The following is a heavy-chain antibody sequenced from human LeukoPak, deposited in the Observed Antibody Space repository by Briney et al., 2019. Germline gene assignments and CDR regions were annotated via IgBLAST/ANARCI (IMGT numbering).Heavy chain of an antibody. D-gene: IGHD6-19*01. CDR2: MNPNSGNT. CDR1: GYTFTSYD. CDR3: ARGLGAVAGTSDAFDI. Sequence: ASVKVSCKASGYTFTSYDINWVRQATGQGLEWMGWMNPNSGNTGYAQKFQGRVTMTRNTSISTAYMELSSLRSEDTAVYYCARGLGAVAGTSDAFDIWGQGTMDTVSS. J-gene: IGHJ3*02. V-gene: IGHV1-8*01.